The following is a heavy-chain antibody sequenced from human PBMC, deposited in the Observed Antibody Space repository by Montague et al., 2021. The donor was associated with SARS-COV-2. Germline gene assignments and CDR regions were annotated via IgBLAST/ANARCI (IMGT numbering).Heavy chain of an antibody. J-gene: IGHJ4*02. Sequence: SLRLSCAASGFPFNYYVMSWVRQAPGKGLEWVSVIYSGGSDSYFADSVKGRFTVSRDNSKSTHYLHMHSLGVDDTAVYYCARAGDSAHFYFDSWGQGTLVTVSS. V-gene: IGHV3-23*03. CDR1: GFPFNYYV. D-gene: IGHD1-26*01. CDR3: ARAGDSAHFYFDS. CDR2: IYSGGSDS.